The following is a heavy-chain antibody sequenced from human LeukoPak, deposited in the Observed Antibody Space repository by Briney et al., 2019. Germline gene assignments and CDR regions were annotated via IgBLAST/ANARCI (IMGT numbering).Heavy chain of an antibody. J-gene: IGHJ3*02. V-gene: IGHV2-5*01. CDR2: ISWNDDK. CDR3: EHSSYSLADI. D-gene: IGHD2-21*01. Sequence: ECGPTLANPTQTLTLTCTFSGFSLRTGGVGVGWIRQPPGKALEWLSLISWNDDKRYSPSLKSRLTITKDTSKNQVVLTMTNMDPVDTATYYCEHSSYSLADIWGQGTMVTVSS. CDR1: GFSLRTGGVG.